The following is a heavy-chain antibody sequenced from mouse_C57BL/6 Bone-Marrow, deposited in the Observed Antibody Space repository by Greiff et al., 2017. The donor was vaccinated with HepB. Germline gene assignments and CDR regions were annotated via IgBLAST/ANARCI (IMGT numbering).Heavy chain of an antibody. CDR3: AREGVITTVVDHWYFDV. CDR2: IYPRSGNT. CDR1: GYTFTSYG. Sequence: VQLQQSGAELARPGASVKLSCKASGYTFTSYGISWVKQRTVQGLEWIGEIYPRSGNTYYNEKFKGKATLTADKSSSTAYMELRSLTSEDSAVYFCAREGVITTVVDHWYFDVWGTGTTVTVSS. D-gene: IGHD1-1*01. J-gene: IGHJ1*03. V-gene: IGHV1-81*01.